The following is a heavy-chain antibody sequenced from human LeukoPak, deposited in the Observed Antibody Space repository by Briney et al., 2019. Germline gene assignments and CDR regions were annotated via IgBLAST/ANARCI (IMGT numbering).Heavy chain of an antibody. D-gene: IGHD4-17*01. CDR2: ISAYNGNT. CDR1: GYTFTNYG. V-gene: IGHV1-18*01. Sequence: ASVKVSCKASGYTFTNYGISWVRQAPGQGLEWMGWISAYNGNTNYAQKLQGRVTMTTDTSTSTAYMELRSLRSDDTAVYYCARLGNWAVTTGGYYFDYWGQGTLVTVSP. CDR3: ARLGNWAVTTGGYYFDY. J-gene: IGHJ4*02.